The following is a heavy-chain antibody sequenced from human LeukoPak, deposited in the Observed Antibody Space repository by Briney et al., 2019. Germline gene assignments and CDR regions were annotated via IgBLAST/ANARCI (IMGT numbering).Heavy chain of an antibody. CDR2: IYYSGST. CDR3: ATCSGDYYSYYYYMDV. Sequence: PSETLSLTCTVSGGSISTYYWSWIRQPPGKGLEWIGYIYYSGSTSYNPSLKSRVTISVDTSKNQFSLKLTSVTAADTAVYYCATCSGDYYSYYYYMDVWGKGTTVTVSS. CDR1: GGSISTYY. J-gene: IGHJ6*03. D-gene: IGHD6-25*01. V-gene: IGHV4-59*08.